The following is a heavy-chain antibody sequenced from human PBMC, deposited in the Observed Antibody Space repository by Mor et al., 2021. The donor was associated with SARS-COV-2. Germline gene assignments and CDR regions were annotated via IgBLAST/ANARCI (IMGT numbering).Heavy chain of an antibody. CDR3: AGGRHLGELSHAFDI. V-gene: IGHV4-30-2*04. Sequence: YYNPSLKSRVTISVDTSKNQFSLKLSSVTAADTAVYYCAGGRHLGELSHAFDIWGQGTMVTVSS. J-gene: IGHJ3*02. D-gene: IGHD3-16*02.